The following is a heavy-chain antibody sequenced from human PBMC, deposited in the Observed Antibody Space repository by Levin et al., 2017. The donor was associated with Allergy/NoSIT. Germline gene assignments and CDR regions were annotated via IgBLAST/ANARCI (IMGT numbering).Heavy chain of an antibody. D-gene: IGHD3-10*01. CDR2: ISGSGGST. V-gene: IGHV3-23*01. J-gene: IGHJ4*02. CDR3: ANKGVGWFGDFDY. CDR1: GFTFSSYA. Sequence: GESLKISCAASGFTFSSYAMSWVRQAPGKGLEWVSAISGSGGSTYYADSVKGRFTISRDNSKNTLYLQMNSLRAEDTAVYYCANKGVGWFGDFDYWGQGTLVTVSS.